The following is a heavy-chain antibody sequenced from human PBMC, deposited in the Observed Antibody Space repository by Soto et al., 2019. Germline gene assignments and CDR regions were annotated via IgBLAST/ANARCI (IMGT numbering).Heavy chain of an antibody. CDR2: IYYSGST. CDR1: GGSISSSSYY. D-gene: IGHD3-3*01. CDR3: ARRRWSGANIYYFDY. V-gene: IGHV4-39*01. Sequence: QLQLQESGPGLVKPSETLSLTCTVSGGSISSSSYYWGWIRQPPGKGLEWIGSIYYSGSTYYNPSLTSRVTISGDTSKNQFSLKLSSVTAADTAVYYCARRRWSGANIYYFDYWGQGTLVTVSS. J-gene: IGHJ4*02.